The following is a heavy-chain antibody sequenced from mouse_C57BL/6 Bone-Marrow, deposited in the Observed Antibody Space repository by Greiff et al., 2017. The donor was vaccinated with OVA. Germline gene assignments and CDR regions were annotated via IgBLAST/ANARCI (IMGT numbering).Heavy chain of an antibody. CDR3: TRGYSNYYAMDY. J-gene: IGHJ4*01. Sequence: VQLQESGAELVRPGASVPLSCKASGSTFTDYEMHWVKRTPLHGLEWIGAIDPETGGPAYNQKFKGKAILTADKSSSTAYMELRSLTSEDSAVYYCTRGYSNYYAMDYWGQGTSVTVSS. CDR2: IDPETGGP. V-gene: IGHV1-15*01. D-gene: IGHD2-5*01. CDR1: GSTFTDYE.